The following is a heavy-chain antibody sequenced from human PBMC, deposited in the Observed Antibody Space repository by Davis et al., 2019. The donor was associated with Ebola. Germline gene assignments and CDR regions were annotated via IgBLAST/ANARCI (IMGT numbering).Heavy chain of an antibody. J-gene: IGHJ4*02. CDR3: ARRLTYSSGWYGGYYFDY. Sequence: LRLSCAVSGGSITAGYSWSWVRQPPGKRLEWTGFVYSSGSTYYNPSLKSRVTISVDTSKNQFSLKLSSVTAADTAVYYCARRLTYSSGWYGGYYFDYWGQGTLVTVSS. CDR1: GGSITAGYS. V-gene: IGHV4-30-2*03. D-gene: IGHD6-19*01. CDR2: VYSSGST.